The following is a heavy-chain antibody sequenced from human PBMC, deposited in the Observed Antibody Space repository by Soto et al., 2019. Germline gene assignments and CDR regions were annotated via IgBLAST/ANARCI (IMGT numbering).Heavy chain of an antibody. J-gene: IGHJ6*02. CDR3: THCSGESCHGGYFGMDV. CDR2: INSDGTTT. D-gene: IGHD2-15*01. V-gene: IGHV3-74*01. CDR1: GFTFSGYW. Sequence: PGGSLRLSCAGSGFTFSGYWMHWVRQSPGKGLVWVSRINSDGTTTAYADSMKGRFTISRDNSKNTLYLQMSSLRAEDTAVYYCTHCSGESCHGGYFGMDVWGQGTTVTVSS.